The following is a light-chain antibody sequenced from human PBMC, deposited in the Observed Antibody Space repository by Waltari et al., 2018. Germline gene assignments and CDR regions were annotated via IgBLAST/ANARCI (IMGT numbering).Light chain of an antibody. CDR1: QSVGSY. Sequence: MVLTQSPATLSLSPGDTATLSCRASQSVGSYLAWYQQKPGQPPRLLIYDASNRTTGVPARFRGSVSGTEFTLTISSLEAEDFAVYYCQQRSNWTPHTFGQGARLEIK. V-gene: IGKV3-11*01. CDR2: DAS. J-gene: IGKJ2*01. CDR3: QQRSNWTPHT.